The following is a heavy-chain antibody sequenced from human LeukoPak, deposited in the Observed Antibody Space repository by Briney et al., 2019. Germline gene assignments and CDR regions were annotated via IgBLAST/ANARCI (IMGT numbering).Heavy chain of an antibody. CDR3: ARSVVTNLSYFFDF. Sequence: SETLSLTCTVSGDSISSLHWNWLRQSPGRGLEWIGYIYGGGVTNYNPSLRFRVTMSIDTSKNKFSLNLKSVTAEDTAVYYCARSVVTNLSYFFDFWGKGTLVTVSS. V-gene: IGHV4-59*01. CDR1: GDSISSLH. D-gene: IGHD2-15*01. J-gene: IGHJ4*02. CDR2: IYGGGVT.